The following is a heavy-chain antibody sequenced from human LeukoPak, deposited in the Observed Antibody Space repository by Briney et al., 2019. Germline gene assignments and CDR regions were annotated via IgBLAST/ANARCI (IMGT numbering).Heavy chain of an antibody. D-gene: IGHD3-22*01. V-gene: IGHV3-23*01. CDR1: GFTFSSYG. J-gene: IGHJ4*02. Sequence: GGSLRLSCAASGFTFSSYGMSWVRQAPGKGLEWVSAISGSGGSTYYADSVKGRFTISGDNSKNTLYLQMNSLRAEDTAVYYCAKGPYYDSSGYHIPTPFDYWGQGTLVTVSS. CDR2: ISGSGGST. CDR3: AKGPYYDSSGYHIPTPFDY.